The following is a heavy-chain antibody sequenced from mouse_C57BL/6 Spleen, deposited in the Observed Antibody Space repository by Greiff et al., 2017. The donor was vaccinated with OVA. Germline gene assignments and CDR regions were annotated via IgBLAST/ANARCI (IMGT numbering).Heavy chain of an antibody. Sequence: EVQLQQSGPGASVKISCKASGYTFTDYYMNWVKQSHGKSLEWIGDINPNNGGTSYNQKFKGKATLTLDKSSSTAYMELRSLTSEDSAVYYCARSYDGYYKDFDYWGQGTTLTVSS. CDR3: ARSYDGYYKDFDY. V-gene: IGHV1-26*01. D-gene: IGHD2-3*01. J-gene: IGHJ2*01. CDR1: GYTFTDYY. CDR2: INPNNGGT.